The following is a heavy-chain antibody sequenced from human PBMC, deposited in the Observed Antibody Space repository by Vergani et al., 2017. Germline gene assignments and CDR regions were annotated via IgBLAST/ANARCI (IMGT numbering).Heavy chain of an antibody. J-gene: IGHJ2*01. D-gene: IGHD1-26*01. Sequence: EVQLLESGGGLVQPGGSLRLSCAASGFTFSSYAMSWVRQAPGKGLEWVSAISGSGGSTYYADSVKGRFTISRDNSKNTLYLQMNSLRAEDTAVYYCAKDGLDSGSYSDWYFDLWGRGTLVTVSS. CDR2: ISGSGGST. CDR1: GFTFSSYA. V-gene: IGHV3-23*01. CDR3: AKDGLDSGSYSDWYFDL.